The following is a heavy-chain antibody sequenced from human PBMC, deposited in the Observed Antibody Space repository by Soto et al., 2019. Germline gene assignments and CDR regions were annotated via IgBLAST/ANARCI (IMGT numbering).Heavy chain of an antibody. CDR1: CGSIISYY. CDR2: IYYSGSS. J-gene: IGHJ4*02. D-gene: IGHD3-22*01. V-gene: IGHV4-59*01. CDR3: ARARYDSSGYYYFDY. Sequence: SETLSLTGTGYCGSIISYYWSWIRQPPGKGLEWIGYIYYSGSSNYNPSLKSRVTIPLDTSKNQFSLRLRSVTAADTAVYYCARARYDSSGYYYFDYWGQGTLVTVSS.